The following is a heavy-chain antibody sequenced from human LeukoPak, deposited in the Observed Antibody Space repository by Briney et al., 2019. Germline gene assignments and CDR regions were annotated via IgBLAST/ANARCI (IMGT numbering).Heavy chain of an antibody. CDR3: ARWMASYYYGMDV. Sequence: GGSLRLSCAASGFTFSSYAMHWVRQAPGKGLEWVAVISYDGSNKYYADSVKGRFTISRDNSKNTLYLQMNSLRAEDTAVYYCARWMASYYYGMDVWGQGTTVTVSS. CDR1: GFTFSSYA. J-gene: IGHJ6*02. CDR2: ISYDGSNK. D-gene: IGHD5-12*01. V-gene: IGHV3-30-3*01.